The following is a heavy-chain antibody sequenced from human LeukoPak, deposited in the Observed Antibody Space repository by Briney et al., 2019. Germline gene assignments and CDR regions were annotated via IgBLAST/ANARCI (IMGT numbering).Heavy chain of an antibody. D-gene: IGHD1-26*01. CDR2: MNPNSGNT. J-gene: IGHJ3*02. Sequence: ASVKVSCKASGYTFTSYDINWVRQATGQGLEWMGWMNPNSGNTGYAQKFQGRVTITRNTSISTAYMELSSLRSEDTAVYYRARVGATPDDAFDIWGQGTMVTVSS. CDR3: ARVGATPDDAFDI. CDR1: GYTFTSYD. V-gene: IGHV1-8*03.